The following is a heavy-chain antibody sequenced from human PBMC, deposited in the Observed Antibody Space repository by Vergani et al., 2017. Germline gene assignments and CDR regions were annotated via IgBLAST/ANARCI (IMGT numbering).Heavy chain of an antibody. CDR3: ARVGDDSMGIDI. J-gene: IGHJ3*02. CDR2: IYHSGST. Sequence: QVQLQESGPGLVKPSETLSLTCTVSGYSISSGYYWGWIRQPPGKGLEWIGSIYHSGSTYYNPSLKSRVTISVDTSKNQFSLKLSSVTAADTAVYYCARVGDDSMGIDIWGQGTMVTVSS. V-gene: IGHV4-38-2*02. CDR1: GYSISSGYY. D-gene: IGHD3-22*01.